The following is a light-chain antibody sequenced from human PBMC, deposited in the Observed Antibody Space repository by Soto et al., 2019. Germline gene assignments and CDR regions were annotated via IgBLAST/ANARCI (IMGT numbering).Light chain of an antibody. CDR2: DTS. Sequence: EIVLTQSPATLSLSPGERATLSCRASQSVSRYLAWYQQRPGQAPRLLIYDTSNRVTGIPARFSGSGSGTDFTLTISSLAPEDFAVYYCQQRSSWPPTFGQGTKVDI. CDR3: QQRSSWPPT. J-gene: IGKJ1*01. V-gene: IGKV3-11*01. CDR1: QSVSRY.